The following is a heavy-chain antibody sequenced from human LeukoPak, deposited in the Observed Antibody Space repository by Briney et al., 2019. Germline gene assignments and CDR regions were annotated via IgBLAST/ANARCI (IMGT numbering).Heavy chain of an antibody. CDR2: IYYSGST. J-gene: IGHJ3*02. D-gene: IGHD2-21*01. V-gene: IGHV4-59*01. Sequence: SETLSLTCTVSGGSISTYYWSWIRQPPGKGLERIGYIYYSGSTNYNPSLKSRVTISVDTSKNQFSLKLSSVTAADTAVYYCARGLRGDPDAFDIWGQGTMVTVSS. CDR1: GGSISTYY. CDR3: ARGLRGDPDAFDI.